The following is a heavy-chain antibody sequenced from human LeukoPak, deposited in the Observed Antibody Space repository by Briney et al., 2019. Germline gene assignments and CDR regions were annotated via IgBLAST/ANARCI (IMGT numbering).Heavy chain of an antibody. Sequence: GGSLRLSCAASGFTVSSNYMSWVRQAPGKGLEWVSVIYSGGSTYYADSVKGRFTISRYNSKNTLYLQMNSLRAEDTAVYYCARDTTVTGAFDIWGQGTMVTVSS. CDR3: ARDTTVTGAFDI. CDR2: IYSGGST. D-gene: IGHD4-17*01. J-gene: IGHJ3*02. CDR1: GFTVSSNY. V-gene: IGHV3-53*04.